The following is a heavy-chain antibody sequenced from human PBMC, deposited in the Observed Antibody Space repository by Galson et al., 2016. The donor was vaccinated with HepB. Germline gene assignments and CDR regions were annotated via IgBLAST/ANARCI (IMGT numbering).Heavy chain of an antibody. D-gene: IGHD6-19*01. J-gene: IGHJ4*02. CDR2: ITYDGNNK. Sequence: SLRLSCAASGFTFSRYALDWVRQAPGKGLEWVAIITYDGNNKYYADSVEGRFTISRDNSKNTMYLQMNSLTAEDTAVYYCARSTGPGWYHFDAWGQGTLVTVSS. V-gene: IGHV3-30-3*01. CDR1: GFTFSRYA. CDR3: ARSTGPGWYHFDA.